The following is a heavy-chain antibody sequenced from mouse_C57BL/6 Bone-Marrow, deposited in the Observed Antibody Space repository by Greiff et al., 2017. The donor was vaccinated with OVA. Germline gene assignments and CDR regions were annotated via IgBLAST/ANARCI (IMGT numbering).Heavy chain of an antibody. CDR1: GYTFTSHW. Sequence: QVQLQQPGAELVRPGSSVKLSRKASGYTFTSHWMHWVKQRPIQGLEWIGNIYPSDSETHYNQKFKDQATLTVDKSSSTAYMQLSSLTSEDSAVYYCARWSSRFAYWGQGTLVTVSA. CDR2: IYPSDSET. CDR3: ARWSSRFAY. V-gene: IGHV1-52*01. J-gene: IGHJ3*01.